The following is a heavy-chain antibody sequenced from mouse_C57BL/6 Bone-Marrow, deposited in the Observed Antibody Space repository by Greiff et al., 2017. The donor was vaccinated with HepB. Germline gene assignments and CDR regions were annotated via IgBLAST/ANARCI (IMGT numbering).Heavy chain of an antibody. CDR2: ISSGGSYT. J-gene: IGHJ1*03. D-gene: IGHD1-1*01. V-gene: IGHV5-6*01. CDR1: GFTFSSYG. CDR3: ARTFYYGIFYWYFDV. Sequence: EVHLVESGGDLVKPGGSLKLSCAASGFTFSSYGMSWVRQTPDKRLEWVATISSGGSYTYYPDSVKGRFTISRDNAKNTLYLQMSSLKSEDTAMYYWARTFYYGIFYWYFDVWGTGTTVTVSS.